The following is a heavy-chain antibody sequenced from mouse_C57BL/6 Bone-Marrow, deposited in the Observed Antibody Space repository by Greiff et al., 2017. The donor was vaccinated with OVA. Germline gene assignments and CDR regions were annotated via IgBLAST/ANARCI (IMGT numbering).Heavy chain of an antibody. CDR1: GYTFTDYE. D-gene: IGHD2-1*01. Sequence: QVHVKQSGAELVRPGASVTLSCKASGYTFTDYEMHWVKQTPVHGLEWIGAIDPETGGTAYNQKFKGKAILTADKSSSTAYMELRSLTSEDSAVYYCTGYYGNTDYWGQGTSVTVSS. CDR2: IDPETGGT. CDR3: TGYYGNTDY. J-gene: IGHJ4*01. V-gene: IGHV1-15*01.